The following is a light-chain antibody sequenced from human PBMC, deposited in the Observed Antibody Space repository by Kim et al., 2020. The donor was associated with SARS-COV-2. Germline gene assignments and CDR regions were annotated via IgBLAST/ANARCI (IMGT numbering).Light chain of an antibody. CDR1: SSDVGGYNY. J-gene: IGLJ1*01. V-gene: IGLV2-14*01. Sequence: LTQPASVSGSPGQSITISCTGTSSDVGGYNYVSWYQQYPGKATKLMSSDVSKRPSGVSNRFSASKSANTASLTMSGLQAEDEGDYYCCSYTSAGTYVFGTGTKVTVL. CDR2: DVS. CDR3: CSYTSAGTYV.